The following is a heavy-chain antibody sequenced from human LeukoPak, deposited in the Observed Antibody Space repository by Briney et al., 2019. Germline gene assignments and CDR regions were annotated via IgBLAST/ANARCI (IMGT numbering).Heavy chain of an antibody. Sequence: GGSLRLSCAASGFTFSSYAMSWVRQAPGKGLEWVSTISGSGGNTYYGDSVKGRFTISRDNSNNTLYLQMNSLRAEDTAVYYCAKDYRKIAAAGYFDYWGQGTLVTVSS. CDR1: GFTFSSYA. V-gene: IGHV3-23*01. CDR3: AKDYRKIAAAGYFDY. CDR2: ISGSGGNT. J-gene: IGHJ4*02. D-gene: IGHD6-13*01.